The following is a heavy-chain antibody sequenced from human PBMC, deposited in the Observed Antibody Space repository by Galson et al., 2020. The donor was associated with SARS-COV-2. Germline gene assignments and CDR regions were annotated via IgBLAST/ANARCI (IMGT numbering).Heavy chain of an antibody. D-gene: IGHD2-15*01. J-gene: IGHJ4*02. V-gene: IGHV3-30-3*01. Sequence: TGGSLRLSCAASGFTFSRYSIHWVRQAPGKGLEWVAVISFDGSSKYYADSVKGRFTISRDNSKTTLYLQMSSLRAEDTAVYYCARQGAQVAALDYWGQGTLVTVSS. CDR3: ARQGAQVAALDY. CDR1: GFTFSRYS. CDR2: ISFDGSSK.